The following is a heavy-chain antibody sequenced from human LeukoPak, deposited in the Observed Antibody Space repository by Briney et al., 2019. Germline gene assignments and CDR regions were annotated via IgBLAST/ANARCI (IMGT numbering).Heavy chain of an antibody. J-gene: IGHJ6*02. D-gene: IGHD6-6*01. V-gene: IGHV1-46*01. CDR3: ARRGSSSSLHYYGMDV. Sequence: ASVKVSCKASGYTFTSYYMHWVRQAPGQGLEWMGIINPGGGSTSYAQKFQGRVTMTRDTSTSTVYMELSSLRSEDTAVYYCARRGSSSSLHYYGMDVWGQGTTVTVSS. CDR1: GYTFTSYY. CDR2: INPGGGST.